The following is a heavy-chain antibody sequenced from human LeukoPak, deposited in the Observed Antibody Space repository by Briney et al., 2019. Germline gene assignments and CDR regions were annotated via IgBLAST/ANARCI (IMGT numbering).Heavy chain of an antibody. J-gene: IGHJ6*02. CDR1: GYTFTSYD. CDR3: ARGDYYYYGMDV. CDR2: KNPNSGNT. Sequence: GASVKVSCKASGYTFTSYDINWVRQATGQGLEWMGWKNPNSGNTGYAQKFQGRVTMTRNTSISTAYMELSSLRSEDTAVYYCARGDYYYYGMDVWGQGTTVTVSS. V-gene: IGHV1-8*01.